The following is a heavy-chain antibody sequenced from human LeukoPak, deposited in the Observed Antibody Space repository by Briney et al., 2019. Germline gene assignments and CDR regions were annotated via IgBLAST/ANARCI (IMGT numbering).Heavy chain of an antibody. CDR2: INSDGSST. Sequence: GGSLSLSCAASGFTFSSYWMHWVRQAPGKGLVCFSRINSDGSSTSYADSVKGRFTISRDNTKNSLYLQLNSLRVEDTALYHCARDYYCRVSNCYWFDPWGQGTLVTVSS. CDR3: ARDYYCRVSNCYWFDP. D-gene: IGHD2-15*01. V-gene: IGHV3-74*01. CDR1: GFTFSSYW. J-gene: IGHJ5*02.